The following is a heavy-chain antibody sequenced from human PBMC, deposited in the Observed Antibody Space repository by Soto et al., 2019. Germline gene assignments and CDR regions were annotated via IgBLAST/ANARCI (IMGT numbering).Heavy chain of an antibody. CDR1: GFIFVTTA. CDR3: AAVMGSDYDYVWGSLSFDH. D-gene: IGHD3-16*01. J-gene: IGHJ4*02. V-gene: IGHV3-23*01. CDR2: ISGSGVRT. Sequence: VQLLQSGGGLVQPGGSLRLSCEASGFIFVTTAMGWVRQAPGKGLEWVSTISGSGVRTYYADSVKGRFTISRGNSKNTLFLQMNSLRADDTAVYFCAAVMGSDYDYVWGSLSFDHWGQGALVTVST.